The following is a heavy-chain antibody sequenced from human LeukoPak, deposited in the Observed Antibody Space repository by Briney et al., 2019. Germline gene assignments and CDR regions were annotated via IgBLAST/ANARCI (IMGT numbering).Heavy chain of an antibody. Sequence: GASVKVSCKASGYTFTGYYMHWVRQAPGQGLEWMGWINPNSGGTNYAQKFQGRVTMTRDTSISTAYMELSRLRSDDTAVYYCAREGIVGASAIDYWGQGTLVTVSS. V-gene: IGHV1-2*02. D-gene: IGHD1-26*01. CDR1: GYTFTGYY. CDR3: AREGIVGASAIDY. J-gene: IGHJ4*02. CDR2: INPNSGGT.